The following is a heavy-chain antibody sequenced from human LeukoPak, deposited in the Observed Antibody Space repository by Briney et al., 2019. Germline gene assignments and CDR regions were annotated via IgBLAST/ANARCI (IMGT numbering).Heavy chain of an antibody. J-gene: IGHJ6*03. V-gene: IGHV3-30*03. D-gene: IGHD6-13*01. CDR2: ISYDGSNK. CDR1: GFTFSDYN. Sequence: GGSLRLSCAASGFTFSDYNMRWIRQAPGKGLEWVAVISYDGSNKYYADSVKGRFTISRDNSKNTLYLQMNSLRAEDTAVYYCARDLRKSSWPNYYYYYMDVWGKGTTVTVSS. CDR3: ARDLRKSSWPNYYYYYMDV.